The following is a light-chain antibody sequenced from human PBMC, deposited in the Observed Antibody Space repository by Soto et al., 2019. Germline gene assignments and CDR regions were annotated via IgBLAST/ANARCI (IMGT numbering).Light chain of an antibody. Sequence: EVVLTQSAATLSLSPGERATLSCRASQSISSYLAWYQQKPGQAPRLLIYGASTRATGIPARFSGSGSGTEFTLTISSLQSEDFGVYYCQQYNNWPRATFGGGTKVDIK. J-gene: IGKJ4*01. CDR2: GAS. CDR1: QSISSY. V-gene: IGKV3-15*01. CDR3: QQYNNWPRAT.